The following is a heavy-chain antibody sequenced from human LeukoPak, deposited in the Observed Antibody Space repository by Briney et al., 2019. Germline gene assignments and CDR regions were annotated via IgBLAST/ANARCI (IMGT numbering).Heavy chain of an antibody. CDR1: GGSISSSNYY. Sequence: SETLSLTCTVSGGSISSSNYYWGWLRQPPGKGLEWIGSIYYSGSTYYNPSLKSRVTISVGTSKNQFSLKLISVTAADTAVYYCAGLGKGRDYFDYWGQGTLVTVSS. J-gene: IGHJ4*02. CDR2: IYYSGST. D-gene: IGHD3-10*01. CDR3: AGLGKGRDYFDY. V-gene: IGHV4-39*07.